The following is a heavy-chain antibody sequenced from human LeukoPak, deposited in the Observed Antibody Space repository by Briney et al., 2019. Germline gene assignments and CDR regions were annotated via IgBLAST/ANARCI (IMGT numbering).Heavy chain of an antibody. J-gene: IGHJ3*01. D-gene: IGHD6-19*01. V-gene: IGHV4-34*01. Sequence: PSETLSLTCAGSEMAFSAYYWNWIRQSPGKGREGIGEINYGGSTKYTPSLEGRGTILIDTSKNQFSLNLTSVTAADTAVYYCARGFPPGSGSRGSHAFDVWGQGTMVTVSS. CDR3: ARGFPPGSGSRGSHAFDV. CDR1: EMAFSAYY. CDR2: INYGGST.